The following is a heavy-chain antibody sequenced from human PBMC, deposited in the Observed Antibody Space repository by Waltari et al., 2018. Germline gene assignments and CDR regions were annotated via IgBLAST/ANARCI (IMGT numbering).Heavy chain of an antibody. CDR1: GGSISSYY. Sequence: QVQLQESGPGLVKPSETLSLTCTVSGGSISSYYWSWIRQPPGKGLEWIGYIYYSGSTNYNPSLKSRVTISVDTSKNQFSLKLSSVTAADTAVYYCASMVSYGHFDYWGQGTLVTVSS. V-gene: IGHV4-59*01. D-gene: IGHD5-18*01. J-gene: IGHJ4*02. CDR3: ASMVSYGHFDY. CDR2: IYYSGST.